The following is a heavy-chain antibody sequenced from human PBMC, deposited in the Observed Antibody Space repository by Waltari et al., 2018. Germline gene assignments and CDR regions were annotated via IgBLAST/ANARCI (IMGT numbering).Heavy chain of an antibody. D-gene: IGHD6-19*01. V-gene: IGHV4-59*11. Sequence: QVQLQESGPGLVKPSETLSLTCTVSGGSISSHYWSWIRQPPGKGLEWIGYIYYSGSTNYNPSLKSRVTISVDTSKNQFSLKLSSVTAADTAVYYCARHDPGYNSGWIYWGQGTLVTVSS. CDR3: ARHDPGYNSGWIY. CDR2: IYYSGST. J-gene: IGHJ4*02. CDR1: GGSISSHY.